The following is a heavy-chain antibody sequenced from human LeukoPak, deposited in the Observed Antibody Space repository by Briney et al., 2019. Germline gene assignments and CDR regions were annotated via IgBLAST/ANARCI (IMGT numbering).Heavy chain of an antibody. Sequence: GGSLRLPCAASGFTFDDYAMHWVRQAPGKGLEWVSGIAWNSGNIDYADSVKGRFTISGDNAKNSLYLQMNSLRGDDTALYYCAKEKYSRNYYYGMAVWGQGTTVTVSS. J-gene: IGHJ6*02. CDR2: IAWNSGNI. D-gene: IGHD6-6*01. V-gene: IGHV3-9*01. CDR3: AKEKYSRNYYYGMAV. CDR1: GFTFDDYA.